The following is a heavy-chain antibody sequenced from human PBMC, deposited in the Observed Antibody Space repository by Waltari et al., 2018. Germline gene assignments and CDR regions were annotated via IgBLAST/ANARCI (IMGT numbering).Heavy chain of an antibody. CDR2: IYWNDDK. CDR3: AHRNYYGSGSYHRWFDP. Sequence: QITLKESGPTLVKPTQTLTLTCTFSGFSLSTSGVGVGWIRQPPGKALEWLALIYWNDDKRYSPSLKSRLTITKDTSKNQVVLTMTNMDPVDTATYYCAHRNYYGSGSYHRWFDPWGQGTLVTVSS. V-gene: IGHV2-5*01. J-gene: IGHJ5*02. D-gene: IGHD3-10*01. CDR1: GFSLSTSGVG.